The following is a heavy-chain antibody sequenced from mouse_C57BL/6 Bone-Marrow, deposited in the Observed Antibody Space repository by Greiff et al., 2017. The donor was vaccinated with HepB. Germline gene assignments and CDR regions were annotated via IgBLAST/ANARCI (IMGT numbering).Heavy chain of an antibody. CDR1: GYTFTDYY. Sequence: EVQLQQSGPVLVKPGASVKMSCKASGYTFTDYYMNWVKQSHGKSLEWIGVINPYNGGTSYNQKFKGKATLTVDKSSSTAYMELNSLTSEDSAVYYCAKRTAQDYFDYWGQGTTLTVSS. V-gene: IGHV1-19*01. D-gene: IGHD3-2*02. CDR3: AKRTAQDYFDY. J-gene: IGHJ2*01. CDR2: INPYNGGT.